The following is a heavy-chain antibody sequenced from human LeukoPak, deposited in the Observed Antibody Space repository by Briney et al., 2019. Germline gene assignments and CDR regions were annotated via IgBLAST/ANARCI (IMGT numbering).Heavy chain of an antibody. CDR1: GGSISSSSYY. CDR3: ARVGRPPNSYYYDSSGYYYYFDY. J-gene: IGHJ4*02. CDR2: IYYSGST. Sequence: SETLSLTCTVSGGSISSSSYYWGWIRQPPGKGLEWIGSIYYSGSTYYNPSLKSRVTISVDTSKNQFSLKLSSVTAADTAVYYCARVGRPPNSYYYDSSGYYYYFDYWGQGTLVTVSS. D-gene: IGHD3-22*01. V-gene: IGHV4-39*07.